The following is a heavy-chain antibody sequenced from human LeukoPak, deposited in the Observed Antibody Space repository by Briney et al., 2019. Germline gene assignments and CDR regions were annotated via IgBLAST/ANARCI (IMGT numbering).Heavy chain of an antibody. CDR1: GCSFTSYA. D-gene: IGHD4/OR15-4a*01. CDR2: IIPIFGTA. J-gene: IGHJ3*02. CDR3: ARANFRDAFDI. Sequence: ASVNLSRKASGCSFTSYAISWVRQAPGQGLEWMGGIIPIFGTANYAQKFQGRVTITADESTSTAYMELSSLRSEDTAVYYCARANFRDAFDIWGQGTMVTVSS. V-gene: IGHV1-69*13.